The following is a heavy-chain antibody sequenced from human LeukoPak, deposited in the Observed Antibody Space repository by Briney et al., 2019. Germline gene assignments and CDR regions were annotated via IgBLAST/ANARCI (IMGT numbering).Heavy chain of an antibody. CDR3: ARGYSNYQNYFDY. D-gene: IGHD4-11*01. CDR2: IYHSGST. CDR1: GGSISSGYY. Sequence: SETLSLTCTVSGGSISSGYYWGWIRQPPGKGLEWVGSIYHSGSTYYNPSLKSRVTISVDTSKNQFSLKLSSVTAADTAVYYCARGYSNYQNYFDYWGQGTLVTVSS. V-gene: IGHV4-38-2*02. J-gene: IGHJ4*02.